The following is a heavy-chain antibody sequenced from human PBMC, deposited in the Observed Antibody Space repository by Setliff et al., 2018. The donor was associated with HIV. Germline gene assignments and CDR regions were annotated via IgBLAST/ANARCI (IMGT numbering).Heavy chain of an antibody. CDR1: GYSFTNHY. J-gene: IGHJ3*02. Sequence: GASVKVSCKPSGYSFTNHYMHWVRQAPGQGLEWMGVINPTGGSTRNTQKFQGRVAMTMDTSKSTVYMELSSLRSEGTAVYYCASAGAWQRNALDIWGQGTTVTVSS. D-gene: IGHD5-12*01. V-gene: IGHV1-46*01. CDR2: INPTGGST. CDR3: ASAGAWQRNALDI.